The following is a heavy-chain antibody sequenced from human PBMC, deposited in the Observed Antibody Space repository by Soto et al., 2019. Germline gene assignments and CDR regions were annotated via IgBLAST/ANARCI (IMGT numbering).Heavy chain of an antibody. CDR2: ISSSSSYT. CDR3: ARGTDYGDYMTPPFDY. CDR1: GFTFSDYY. J-gene: IGHJ4*02. D-gene: IGHD4-17*01. Sequence: QEQLVESGGGLVKPGGSLRLSCAASGFTFSDYYMSWIRQAPGKGLEWVSYISSSSSYTNYADSVKGRFTISRDNAKNSLYRQMNSLRAEDTAVYYCARGTDYGDYMTPPFDYWGQGTLVTVSS. V-gene: IGHV3-11*05.